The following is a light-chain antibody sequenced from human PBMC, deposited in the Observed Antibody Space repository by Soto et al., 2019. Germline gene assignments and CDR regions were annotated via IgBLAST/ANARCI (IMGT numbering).Light chain of an antibody. CDR1: QSISSN. CDR2: DAS. J-gene: IGKJ1*01. Sequence: EIVLTQSPATLSLSPGERATLSCRASQSISSNLAWYQQKPGQAPRVLIYDASNRATGIPARFSGIGSGTDFTLTISSLQSEDFAVCYCQQYNNWPRTFGQGTKVDIK. CDR3: QQYNNWPRT. V-gene: IGKV3-11*01.